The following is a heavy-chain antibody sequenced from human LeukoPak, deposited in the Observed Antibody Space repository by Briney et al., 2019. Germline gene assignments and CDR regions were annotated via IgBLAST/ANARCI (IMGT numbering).Heavy chain of an antibody. CDR2: ISYDGSNK. V-gene: IGHV3-30-3*01. CDR3: ARVCKTLDAFDI. D-gene: IGHD2-8*01. CDR1: GFTFSSYA. J-gene: IGHJ3*02. Sequence: GGSLRLSCAASGFTFSSYAMHWVRQAPGKGLEWVAVISYDGSNKYYADSVKSRFTISRDNSKNTLYLQMNSLRAGDTAVYYCARVCKTLDAFDIWGQGTMVTVSS.